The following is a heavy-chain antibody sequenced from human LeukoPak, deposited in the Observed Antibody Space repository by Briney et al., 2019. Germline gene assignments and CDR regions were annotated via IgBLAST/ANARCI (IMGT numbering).Heavy chain of an antibody. J-gene: IGHJ6*02. V-gene: IGHV4-59*12. CDR2: IYYSGST. Sequence: SETLSLTCTVSGGSISSYYWSWIRQPPGKGLEWIGYIYYSGSTNYNPSLKSRVTISVDTSKNQFSLKLSSVTAADTAVYYCARVGSSYGMDVWGQGTTVTVSS. CDR1: GGSISSYY. CDR3: ARVGSSYGMDV. D-gene: IGHD3-10*01.